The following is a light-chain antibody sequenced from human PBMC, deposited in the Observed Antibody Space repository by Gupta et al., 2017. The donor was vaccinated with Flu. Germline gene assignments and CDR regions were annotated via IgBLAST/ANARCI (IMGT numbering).Light chain of an antibody. Sequence: QAVLAQPSSLSASPGASASLTCTLRGGINVGTYRIYWYQQKPGSPPQFLLRYKSDSDKQQGSGVPSRFSGSKDASANAGILLISVLQSEDEADYYCIIWQSGASVFGGGTRLTVL. CDR1: GGINVGTYR. V-gene: IGLV5-45*03. CDR3: IIWQSGASV. J-gene: IGLJ3*02. CDR2: YKSDSDK.